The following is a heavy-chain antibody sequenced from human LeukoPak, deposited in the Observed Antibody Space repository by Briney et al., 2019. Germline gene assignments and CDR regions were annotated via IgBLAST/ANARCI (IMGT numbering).Heavy chain of an antibody. V-gene: IGHV1-58*01. Sequence: SVKVSCKASGFTFTSSAVQWVRQARGQRLEWIGWIVAGSGNTNYAQKFQERVTITRDMSTSTAYMELSSLRSEDTAVYYCAAAPYYYDSSGYHEADAFDIWGQGTMVTVSS. CDR2: IVAGSGNT. CDR3: AAAPYYYDSSGYHEADAFDI. D-gene: IGHD3-22*01. J-gene: IGHJ3*02. CDR1: GFTFTSSA.